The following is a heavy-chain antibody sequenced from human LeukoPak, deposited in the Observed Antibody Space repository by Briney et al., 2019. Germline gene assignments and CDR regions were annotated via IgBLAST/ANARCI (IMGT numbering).Heavy chain of an antibody. CDR3: ARGNAQLLYAFDI. J-gene: IGHJ3*02. Sequence: GGSLRLSCAASGFTFSSYGMHWVRQAPGKGLEWVAFIRYDGSNKYYADSVKGRFTISRDNSKNTLYLQMNSLRAEDTAVYYCARGNAQLLYAFDIWGQGTMVTVSS. V-gene: IGHV3-30*02. CDR2: IRYDGSNK. CDR1: GFTFSSYG. D-gene: IGHD1-26*01.